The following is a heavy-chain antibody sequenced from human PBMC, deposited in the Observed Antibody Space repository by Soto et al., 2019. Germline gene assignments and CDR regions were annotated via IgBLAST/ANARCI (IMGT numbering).Heavy chain of an antibody. Sequence: QVQLQESGPGLVKPSGTLSLTCAVSGGSVSSSNWWSWVRQSPGKGLEWMGEIYHSGSAHCTPSLKSRATISLDKSKNQFSLRLTSVTAADTAVYYCARVPGVVVSADDAFDIWGPGTRVIVSS. CDR1: GGSVSSSNW. CDR3: ARVPGVVVSADDAFDI. V-gene: IGHV4-4*02. CDR2: IYHSGSA. J-gene: IGHJ3*02. D-gene: IGHD2-21*02.